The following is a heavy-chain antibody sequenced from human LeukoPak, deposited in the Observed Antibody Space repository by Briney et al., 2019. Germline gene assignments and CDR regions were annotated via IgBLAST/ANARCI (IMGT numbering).Heavy chain of an antibody. J-gene: IGHJ4*02. V-gene: IGHV3-30*04. CDR3: AKDRGYSYGIGYYFDY. Sequence: GSLRLSCAASGFTFSSYAMHWVRQAPGKGLEWVAVISYDGSNKYYADSVKGRFTISRDNSKNTLYLQMNSLRAEDTAVYYCAKDRGYSYGIGYYFDYWGQGTLVTVSS. CDR2: ISYDGSNK. CDR1: GFTFSSYA. D-gene: IGHD5-18*01.